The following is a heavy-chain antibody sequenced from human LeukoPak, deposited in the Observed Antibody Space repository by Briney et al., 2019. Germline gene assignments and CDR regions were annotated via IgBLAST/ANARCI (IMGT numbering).Heavy chain of an antibody. V-gene: IGHV4-39*07. D-gene: IGHD4-17*01. CDR2: IYYSGST. CDR1: GGSISSSSYY. CDR3: ARTTVTTGLIDY. J-gene: IGHJ4*02. Sequence: SETLSLTCTVSGGSISSSSYYWGWIRQPPGKGLEWIGSIYYSGSTYYNPSLKSRVTISVDTSKNQFSLKLSSVTAADTAVYYCARTTVTTGLIDYWGQGTLVTVSS.